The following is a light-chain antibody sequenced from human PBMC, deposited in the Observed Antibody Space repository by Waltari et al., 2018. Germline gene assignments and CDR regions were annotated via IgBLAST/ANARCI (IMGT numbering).Light chain of an antibody. CDR3: LLYYGGPWV. CDR2: SPS. J-gene: IGLJ3*02. Sequence: QTVVTQEPSLTVSQGGTVTLTCASSTGADTSDYYPNWFQQKPGQAPRALIHSPSVRYPWTPTRFSGSLLGDKAALTLSGVQPEDEADYYCLLYYGGPWVFGGGTKVTVL. CDR1: TGADTSDYY. V-gene: IGLV7-43*01.